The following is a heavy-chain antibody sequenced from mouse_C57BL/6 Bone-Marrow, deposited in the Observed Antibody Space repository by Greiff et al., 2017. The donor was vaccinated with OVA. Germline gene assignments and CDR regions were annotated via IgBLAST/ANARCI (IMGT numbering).Heavy chain of an antibody. Sequence: VHVKQSVAELVRPGASVKLSCTASGFDIKNTYMHWVKQRPEQGLEWIGRIDPANGNTKYAPKFQGKATITADTSSNTAYLQLSSLTSEDTAIYYCARWLLRAGYYAMDYWGQGTSVTVSS. CDR1: GFDIKNTY. V-gene: IGHV14-3*01. CDR3: ARWLLRAGYYAMDY. CDR2: IDPANGNT. D-gene: IGHD2-3*01. J-gene: IGHJ4*01.